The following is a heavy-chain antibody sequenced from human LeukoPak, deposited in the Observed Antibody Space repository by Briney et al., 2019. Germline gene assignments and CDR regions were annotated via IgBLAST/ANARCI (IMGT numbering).Heavy chain of an antibody. CDR1: GFTFSSYE. CDR2: ISSSGSTI. J-gene: IGHJ6*03. Sequence: PGGSLRLSCAASGFTFSSYEMNWVRQAPGKGLEWVSYISSSGSTIYYADSVKGRFTISRDNAKNSLYLQMNSLRAEDTAVYYCAREIGHDYSKAYYYYYYMDVWGKGTTVTISS. CDR3: AREIGHDYSKAYYYYYYMDV. V-gene: IGHV3-48*03. D-gene: IGHD4-11*01.